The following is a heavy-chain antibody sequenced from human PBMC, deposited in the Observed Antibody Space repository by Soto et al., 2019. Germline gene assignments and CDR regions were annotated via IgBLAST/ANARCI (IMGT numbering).Heavy chain of an antibody. Sequence: PGGSLRLSCVASGFTFTSYWMRWVRQAPGKGPECVANISQNGGEKYYVDSVKGRFTISRDNAQNSLYLEMNSLTDDDTAVYYCARGRNLDIWGQGTMVPVSS. CDR2: ISQNGGEK. CDR1: GFTFTSYW. V-gene: IGHV3-7*03. CDR3: ARGRNLDI. J-gene: IGHJ3*02.